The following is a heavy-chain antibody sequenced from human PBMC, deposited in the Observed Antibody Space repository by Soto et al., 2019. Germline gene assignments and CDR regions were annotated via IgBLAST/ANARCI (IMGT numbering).Heavy chain of an antibody. Sequence: SVKVSCKASGGTFSSYAISWVRQAPGQGLEWMGGIIPIFGTANYAQKFQGRVTITADKSTSTAYMELSSLRSEDTAVYYCARSAGTAIYCYYGMDVWGQGTTVTVSS. V-gene: IGHV1-69*06. D-gene: IGHD5-18*01. CDR2: IIPIFGTA. J-gene: IGHJ6*02. CDR1: GGTFSSYA. CDR3: ARSAGTAIYCYYGMDV.